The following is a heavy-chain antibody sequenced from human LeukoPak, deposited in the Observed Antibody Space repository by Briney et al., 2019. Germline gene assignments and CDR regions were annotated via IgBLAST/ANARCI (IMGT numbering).Heavy chain of an antibody. D-gene: IGHD3-16*02. CDR2: INSDGSST. V-gene: IGHV3-74*01. CDR3: ARGDYVWGSYRPFDY. CDR1: GFTFSSYW. Sequence: GGSLRLSCAASGFTFSSYWMHWVRQAPGKGLVWVSRINSDGSSTSYADSVKGRFTISRENAKNTLYPQMNSLRAEDTAVYYCARGDYVWGSYRPFDYWGQGTLVTVSS. J-gene: IGHJ4*02.